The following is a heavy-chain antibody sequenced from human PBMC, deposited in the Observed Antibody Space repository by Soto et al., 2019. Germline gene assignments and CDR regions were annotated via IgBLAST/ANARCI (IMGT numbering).Heavy chain of an antibody. V-gene: IGHV1-69*06. CDR1: GGTFSSYA. D-gene: IGHD3-22*01. Sequence: ASVKVSCKASGGTFSSYAISWVRQAPGQGLEWMGGIIPIFGTANYAQKFQGRVTITADKSTSTAHMELSSLRSEDTAVYYCASHYYYDSSGYYQRYNWFDPWGQGTLVTVSS. CDR3: ASHYYYDSSGYYQRYNWFDP. CDR2: IIPIFGTA. J-gene: IGHJ5*02.